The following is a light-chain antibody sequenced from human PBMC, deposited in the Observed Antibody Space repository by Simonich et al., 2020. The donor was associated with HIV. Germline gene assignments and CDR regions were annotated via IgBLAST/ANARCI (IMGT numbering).Light chain of an antibody. CDR1: QSVSSY. J-gene: IGKJ5*01. Sequence: EIVLTQSPATLSLSPGERATLSCRASQSVSSYLAWYPQKPGQAPRLLIYDASNRATGIPARFSGSGSGTDFTLTISSLEPEDFAVYYCQQYNNWPLTFGQGTRLEIK. CDR3: QQYNNWPLT. V-gene: IGKV3-11*01. CDR2: DAS.